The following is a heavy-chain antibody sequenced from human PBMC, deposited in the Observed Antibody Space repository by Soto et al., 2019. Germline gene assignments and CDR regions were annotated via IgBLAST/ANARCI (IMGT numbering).Heavy chain of an antibody. CDR3: ARSVEGHFDY. CDR2: ITSDTKTI. Sequence: EVRLVESGGALVQRGGSLTLSCAASGFRFSIYSMNWDRQAPGKGLEWSAYITSDTKTIKYAESVKGRFTISRDNAKNSVYLQMNNLSDEDTAVYYCARSVEGHFDYWGQGTVVTVSS. D-gene: IGHD6-19*01. V-gene: IGHV3-48*02. CDR1: GFRFSIYS. J-gene: IGHJ4*02.